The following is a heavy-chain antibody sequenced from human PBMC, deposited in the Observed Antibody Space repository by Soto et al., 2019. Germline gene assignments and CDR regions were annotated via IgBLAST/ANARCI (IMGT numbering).Heavy chain of an antibody. CDR2: IYHSGSA. Sequence: QVQLQESGPGLVKPSGTLSLTCAVSGGSVSSSNWWSWVRQSPGKGLEWMGEIYHSGSAHYNPSLKSRATISLDKSKNQFSLRLTSVTAADTAVYYCARVPGVVGSADDAFDIWGPGTRVIVSS. CDR1: GGSVSSSNW. V-gene: IGHV4-4*02. J-gene: IGHJ3*02. D-gene: IGHD2-21*02. CDR3: ARVPGVVGSADDAFDI.